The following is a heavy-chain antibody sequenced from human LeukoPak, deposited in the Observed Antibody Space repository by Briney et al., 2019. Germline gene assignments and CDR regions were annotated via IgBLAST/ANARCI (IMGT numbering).Heavy chain of an antibody. Sequence: SETLSLTCTVSGGSISSSSYYWGWIRQPPGKGLEWIGSIYYSGSTYYNPSLKSRVTISVDTSKNQFSLKLSSVTAADTAVYYCARYERMTKLDYWGQGTLVSVSS. CDR3: ARYERMTKLDY. V-gene: IGHV4-39*01. CDR2: IYYSGST. CDR1: GGSISSSSYY. J-gene: IGHJ4*02. D-gene: IGHD4-11*01.